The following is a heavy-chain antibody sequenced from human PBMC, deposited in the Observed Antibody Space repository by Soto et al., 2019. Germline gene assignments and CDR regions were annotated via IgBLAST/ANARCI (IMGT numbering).Heavy chain of an antibody. Sequence: QVQLVQSGAEMKKPGASVKVSCKASGYTFTSYGISWVRQAPGQGLEWMGWISAYNGNTNYAQKLQGRVTMTTDTSTSTAYMELRSLRSDDTAVYYCARDPRGVGATDYYYGMDVWGQGTTVTVSS. CDR1: GYTFTSYG. J-gene: IGHJ6*02. CDR2: ISAYNGNT. CDR3: ARDPRGVGATDYYYGMDV. D-gene: IGHD1-26*01. V-gene: IGHV1-18*04.